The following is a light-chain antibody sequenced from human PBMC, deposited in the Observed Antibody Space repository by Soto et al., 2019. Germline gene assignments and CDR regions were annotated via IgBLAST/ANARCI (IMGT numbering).Light chain of an antibody. CDR1: QSVSNKY. J-gene: IGKJ2*01. V-gene: IGKV3-20*01. Sequence: ETVLTQSPGTLSLSPGESATLSCRASQSVSNKYLVWYQQKPGQAPRLLIHGASSRATGILDRFSGSGSGTDFTLTINRLEPADSAVYYCQQCGSSPYTFGQGTKLEIK. CDR3: QQCGSSPYT. CDR2: GAS.